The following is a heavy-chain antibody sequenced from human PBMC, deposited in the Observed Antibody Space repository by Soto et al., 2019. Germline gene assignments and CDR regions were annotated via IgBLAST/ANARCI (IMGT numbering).Heavy chain of an antibody. CDR2: ISYDGSNK. Sequence: QVQLVESGGGVVQPGRSLRLSCAASGFTFSSYAMHWVRQAPGKGLEWVAVISYDGSNKYYADSVKGRFTISRDNSKNTLYLQMNSLRAEDTAVYYCAREHYDSSEADAFDIWGQGTMVTVSS. CDR1: GFTFSSYA. CDR3: AREHYDSSEADAFDI. J-gene: IGHJ3*02. V-gene: IGHV3-30-3*01. D-gene: IGHD3-22*01.